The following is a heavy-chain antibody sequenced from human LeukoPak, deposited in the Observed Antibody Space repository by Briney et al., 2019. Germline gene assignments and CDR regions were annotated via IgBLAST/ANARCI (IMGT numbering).Heavy chain of an antibody. CDR3: AKGTSSGWYGAPDY. Sequence: GGSLRLSCAASGFTFDDYAMYWVRQAPGKGLEWLTLISWDGGSTYYADSVKGRFTISRDNSKNSLYLQMNSLRDEDTAFYYCAKGTSSGWYGAPDYWGQGTLVTVSS. CDR2: ISWDGGST. CDR1: GFTFDDYA. D-gene: IGHD6-19*01. V-gene: IGHV3-43D*03. J-gene: IGHJ4*02.